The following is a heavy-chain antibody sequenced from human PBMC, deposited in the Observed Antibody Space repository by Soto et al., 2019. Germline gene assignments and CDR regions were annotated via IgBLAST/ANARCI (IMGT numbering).Heavy chain of an antibody. V-gene: IGHV3-74*01. CDR2: INSDGSRT. CDR1: GFTFSNYW. CDR3: ARSQQWLDS. Sequence: GGSLRLSCAASGFTFSNYWMHWVRQAPGKGLVWVSRINSDGSRTSYADFVKGRFIISRDNAKNTLYLQMISLRAEDTAVYYCARSQQWLDSWGQGTLVTVSS. D-gene: IGHD6-19*01. J-gene: IGHJ4*02.